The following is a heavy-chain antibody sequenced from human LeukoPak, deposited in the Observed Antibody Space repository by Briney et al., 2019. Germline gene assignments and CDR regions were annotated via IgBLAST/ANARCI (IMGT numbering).Heavy chain of an antibody. CDR2: ISSSGSTI. Sequence: PGGSLRLSCAASGFTFSDYYMSWIRQAPGKGLEWVSYISSSGSTIYYADSVKGRFTISRDNAKNSLYLQMNSLRAEDTALYHCARSGRYCSGGNCYSGAFDIWGQGTMVTVSS. V-gene: IGHV3-11*01. D-gene: IGHD2-15*01. CDR3: ARSGRYCSGGNCYSGAFDI. CDR1: GFTFSDYY. J-gene: IGHJ3*02.